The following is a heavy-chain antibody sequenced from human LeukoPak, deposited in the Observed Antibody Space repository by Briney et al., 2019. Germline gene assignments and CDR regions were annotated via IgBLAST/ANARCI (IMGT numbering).Heavy chain of an antibody. Sequence: GESLKISCKGSGYSFTSYWIDWVRQMPGKGLEWMGIIYPGDSDTRYSPYFQGQVTISADKSISTAYLQWSSLKASDTAMYYCARRGSYSSSWYGYYFDYWGQGTLVTVSS. D-gene: IGHD6-13*01. CDR3: ARRGSYSSSWYGYYFDY. CDR2: IYPGDSDT. CDR1: GYSFTSYW. J-gene: IGHJ4*02. V-gene: IGHV5-51*01.